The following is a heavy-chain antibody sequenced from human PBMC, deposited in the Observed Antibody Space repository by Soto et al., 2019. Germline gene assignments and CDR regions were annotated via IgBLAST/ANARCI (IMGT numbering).Heavy chain of an antibody. V-gene: IGHV1-69*13. CDR2: FIPIFGTA. D-gene: IGHD6-19*01. J-gene: IGHJ4*02. Sequence: SVKVSCQASGGTFSSYAISWVRQAPGQGLEWKGGFIPIFGTANYAQKFQGRVTITADESTSIAYMELSSLRSEDTALYYCARVSGYSSGWYDLDYWGQGTLVTVSS. CDR1: GGTFSSYA. CDR3: ARVSGYSSGWYDLDY.